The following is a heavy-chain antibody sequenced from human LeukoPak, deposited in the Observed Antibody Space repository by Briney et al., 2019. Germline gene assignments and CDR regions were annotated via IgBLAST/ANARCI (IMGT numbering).Heavy chain of an antibody. J-gene: IGHJ5*02. V-gene: IGHV1-2*02. Sequence: ASVKVSCKASGYTFTGYYMHWVRQAPGQGLEWMGWINPNSGGTNYAQKFQGRVTMTSDTSISTAYMELSRLRSDDTAVYYCARDRWFGDHTPGWFDPWGQGTLVTVSS. CDR1: GYTFTGYY. CDR2: INPNSGGT. D-gene: IGHD3-10*01. CDR3: ARDRWFGDHTPGWFDP.